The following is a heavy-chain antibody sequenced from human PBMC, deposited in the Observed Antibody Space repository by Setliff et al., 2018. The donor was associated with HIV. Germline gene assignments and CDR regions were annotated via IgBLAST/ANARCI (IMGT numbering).Heavy chain of an antibody. CDR2: ISSSGIS. Sequence: SETLSLTCTVSGGSMNDYYWSWVRQPAGKTLEWLGRISSSGISTYNFSLRRRVTMKIDTSTNQFSLKLTSVTAADTAVYYCARGSGSHVDFNAFEIWGRGTMVTVSS. CDR1: GGSMNDYY. V-gene: IGHV4-4*07. J-gene: IGHJ3*02. D-gene: IGHD3-10*01. CDR3: ARGSGSHVDFNAFEI.